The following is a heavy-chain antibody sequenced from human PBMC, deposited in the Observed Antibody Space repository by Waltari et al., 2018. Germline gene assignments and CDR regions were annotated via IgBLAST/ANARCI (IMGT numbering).Heavy chain of an antibody. J-gene: IGHJ6*02. Sequence: EVQLVESGGGLVQPGGSLRLSCAASGFTFSSYWMSWVRHAPGKGEGRVGVDKKKKSGREKYYLDSWKGLFTISRDNAKNSLYLQMNSLRAEDTAVYYCARDRVATTYGMDVWGQGTTVTVSS. CDR1: GFTFSSYW. V-gene: IGHV3-7*01. CDR2: KKKSGREK. CDR3: ARDRVATTYGMDV. D-gene: IGHD5-12*01.